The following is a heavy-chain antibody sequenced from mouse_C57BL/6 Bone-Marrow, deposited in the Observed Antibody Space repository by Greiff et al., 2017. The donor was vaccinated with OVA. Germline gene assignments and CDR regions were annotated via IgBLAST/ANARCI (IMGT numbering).Heavy chain of an antibody. D-gene: IGHD2-13*01. CDR1: GYTFTSYW. CDR3: ARGNGDERGAWFAY. CDR2: IHPTIGST. V-gene: IGHV1-64*01. J-gene: IGHJ3*01. Sequence: QVHVKQPGAELVKPGASVKLSCKASGYTFTSYWMHWVQQRPGQGLEWIGMIHPTIGSTTYNEKFKRKATLTVDTSSSTAYMQRSSLTSEDCAVYYWARGNGDERGAWFAYWGQGTLVTVPA.